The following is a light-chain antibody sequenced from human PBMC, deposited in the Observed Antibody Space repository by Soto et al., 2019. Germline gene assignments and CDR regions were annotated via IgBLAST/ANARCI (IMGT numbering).Light chain of an antibody. CDR1: QSVSSNF. Sequence: DIVLTQSPGTLSLSPGERATLSCRASQSVSSNFLAWYQQKPGQAPKLLLYGASSGATGIPDSFSGSGSGTDFTLTISRLEPEDFAVYYCQQYGNSPLTFGQGTKVDIK. J-gene: IGKJ1*01. CDR2: GAS. V-gene: IGKV3-20*01. CDR3: QQYGNSPLT.